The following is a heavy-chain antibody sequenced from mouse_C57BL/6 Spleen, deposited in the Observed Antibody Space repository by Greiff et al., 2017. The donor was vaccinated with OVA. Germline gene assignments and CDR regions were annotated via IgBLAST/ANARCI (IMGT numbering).Heavy chain of an antibody. CDR2: IWTGGGT. Sequence: VQLQQSGPGLVAPSQSLSITCTVSGFSLTSYAISWVRQPPGKGLEWLGVIWTGGGTNYNSVLKSRLSISKDNSKSQVFLKMNSLQTDDTARYYCARKSDYDSFAMDYWGQGTSVTVSS. V-gene: IGHV2-9-1*01. J-gene: IGHJ4*01. CDR1: GFSLTSYA. CDR3: ARKSDYDSFAMDY. D-gene: IGHD2-4*01.